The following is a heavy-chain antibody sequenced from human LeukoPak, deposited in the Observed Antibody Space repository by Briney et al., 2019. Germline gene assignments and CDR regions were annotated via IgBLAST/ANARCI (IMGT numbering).Heavy chain of an antibody. Sequence: ASVKVSCKASGFTFTDYYMHWARQAPGQGLEWMGWSNSNTGATNYAQNFQGRVTMTRDTSISTAYMDLSRLTSDDTAMYYCVRDVTRGGFWGQGTLVTVSS. CDR3: VRDVTRGGF. V-gene: IGHV1-2*02. CDR2: SNSNTGAT. J-gene: IGHJ4*02. D-gene: IGHD3-16*01. CDR1: GFTFTDYY.